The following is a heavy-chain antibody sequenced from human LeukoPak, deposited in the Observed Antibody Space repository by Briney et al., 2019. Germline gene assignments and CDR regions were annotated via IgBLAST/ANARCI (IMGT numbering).Heavy chain of an antibody. CDR1: GGSISSSSYY. D-gene: IGHD3-9*01. CDR2: IYYSGST. CDR3: ARDRYYDILTGYYKGPNWFDP. J-gene: IGHJ5*02. Sequence: SETLSLTCTVSGGSISSSSYYWGWIRQPPGKGLEWIGSIYYSGSTYYNPSLKSRVTISVDTSKNQFSLKLSSVAAADTAVYYWARDRYYDILTGYYKGPNWFDPWGQGTLVTVSS. V-gene: IGHV4-39*07.